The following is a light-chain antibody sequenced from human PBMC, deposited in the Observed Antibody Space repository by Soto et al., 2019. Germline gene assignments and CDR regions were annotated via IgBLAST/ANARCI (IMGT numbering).Light chain of an antibody. CDR1: SSDVGYYNY. Sequence: QSVLTQPASVSGSPGQSITISCTGTSSDVGYYNYVSWYQQHPGKAPKVLIYEVRNRPSGASSRFSGSKSGNTAFLTISGLQPEDEADYYCSSYTLSSSVLFGGGTKVTVL. J-gene: IGLJ2*01. CDR2: EVR. CDR3: SSYTLSSSVL. V-gene: IGLV2-14*01.